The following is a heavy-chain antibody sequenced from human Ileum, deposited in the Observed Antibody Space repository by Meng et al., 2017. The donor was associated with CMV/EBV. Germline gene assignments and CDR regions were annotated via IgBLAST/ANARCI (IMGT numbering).Heavy chain of an antibody. J-gene: IGHJ4*02. CDR3: ASGKGNLEY. D-gene: IGHD4-23*01. V-gene: IGHV4-34*01. Sequence: QVQRQGWGAGLLKPSDPLSLTCAVYGGSFSGYYWSWIRQVPGKGLEWIGEFNHYGSTNYNPSLKSRVTISVDTSKNQFSLNLSSVTAADTAVYYCASGKGNLEYWGQGTLVTVSS. CDR1: GGSFSGYY. CDR2: FNHYGST.